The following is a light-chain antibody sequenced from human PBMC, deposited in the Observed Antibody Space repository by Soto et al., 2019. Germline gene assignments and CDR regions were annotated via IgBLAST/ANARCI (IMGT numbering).Light chain of an antibody. CDR1: QSVSRY. CDR2: DAS. Sequence: EIVLTQSPATLSLSPGERATLYCRASQSVSRYLACYQQKPGQAPSLLCYDASNRATGIPARYSGSGSGTDFTLTISTLEPQDFAVYSCQQRSYWPSTSGGGTTVPIK. J-gene: IGKJ4*01. CDR3: QQRSYWPST. V-gene: IGKV3-11*01.